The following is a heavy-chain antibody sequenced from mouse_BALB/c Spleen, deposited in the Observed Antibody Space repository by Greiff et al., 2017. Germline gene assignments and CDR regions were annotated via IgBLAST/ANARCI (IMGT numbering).Heavy chain of an antibody. D-gene: IGHD2-2*01. J-gene: IGHJ2*01. CDR2: ISSGSSTI. Sequence: DVMLVESGGGLVQPGGSRKLSCAASGFTFSSFGMHWVRQAPEKGLEWVAYISSGSSTIYYADTVKGRFTISRANPKNTLFLQMTSLRSEDTAMYYCARGIYYGYDGSYFDYWGQGTTLTVSS. CDR3: ARGIYYGYDGSYFDY. CDR1: GFTFSSFG. V-gene: IGHV5-17*02.